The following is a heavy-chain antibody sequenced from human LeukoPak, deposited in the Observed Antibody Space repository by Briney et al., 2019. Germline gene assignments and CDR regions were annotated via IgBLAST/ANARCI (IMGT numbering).Heavy chain of an antibody. CDR2: IKQDGSEK. Sequence: GGSLRLSCAASGFTFSSYWMSWVRQAPGKGLEWVDNIKQDGSEKYYVDSVKGRFTISRDNAKNSLYLQMNSLRAEDTAVYYCARSPYSSSWYPTEYFQHWGQGTLVTVSS. CDR3: ARSPYSSSWYPTEYFQH. CDR1: GFTFSSYW. D-gene: IGHD6-13*01. J-gene: IGHJ1*01. V-gene: IGHV3-7*01.